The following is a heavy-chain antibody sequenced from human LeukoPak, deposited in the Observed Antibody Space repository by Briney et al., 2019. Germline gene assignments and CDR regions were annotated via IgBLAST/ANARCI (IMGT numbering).Heavy chain of an antibody. V-gene: IGHV4-61*02. CDR2: ISSSGST. J-gene: IGHJ4*02. CDR1: GDSISSGDYY. D-gene: IGHD6-13*01. CDR3: ARAEIAAAQAYYFDY. Sequence: SETLSLTCTVSGDSISSGDYYWSWIRQPAGKGLEWIGRISSSGSTNYNPSLKSRVTISVDTSKNQFSLKLSSVTAADTAVYYCARAEIAAAQAYYFDYWGQGTLVTVSS.